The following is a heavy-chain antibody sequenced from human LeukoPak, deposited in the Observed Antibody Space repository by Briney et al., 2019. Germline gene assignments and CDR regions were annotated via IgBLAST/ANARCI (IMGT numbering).Heavy chain of an antibody. CDR2: LSPTSGNT. CDR1: GYTFTTYD. J-gene: IGHJ4*01. V-gene: IGHV1-8*01. Sequence: ASVKVSCKASGYTFTTYDINWVRQAPGQGLEWLGWLSPTSGNTGYAQKFQGRVTMTRDTSTSTVYMELSSLTSDDTAVYYCARGEAIVGSYWGHGTLVTVSS. D-gene: IGHD1-26*01. CDR3: ARGEAIVGSY.